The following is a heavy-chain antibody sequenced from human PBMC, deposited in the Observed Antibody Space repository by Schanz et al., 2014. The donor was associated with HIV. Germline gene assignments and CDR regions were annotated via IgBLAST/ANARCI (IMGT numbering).Heavy chain of an antibody. D-gene: IGHD1-20*01. V-gene: IGHV3-23*01. Sequence: EVQVLESGGDLVQPGGSLRLSCAASGLTLSSYGMSWVRQAPGKGLEWVPSISGGSGSTFYADSVKGRFTISRVNSKNTLYLQMNSLRAEDTAIYYCAKTSITLGMDVWGQGTTVTVS. CDR2: ISGGSGST. CDR3: AKTSITLGMDV. J-gene: IGHJ6*02. CDR1: GLTLSSYG.